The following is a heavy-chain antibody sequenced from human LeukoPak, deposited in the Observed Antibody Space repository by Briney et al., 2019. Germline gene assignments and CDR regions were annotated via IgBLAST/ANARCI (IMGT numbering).Heavy chain of an antibody. D-gene: IGHD5-24*01. CDR2: IYYSGST. CDR3: ARDSGDGYNYDY. CDR1: GGSISSSSYY. V-gene: IGHV4-61*01. J-gene: IGHJ4*02. Sequence: SETLSLTCTVSGGSISSSSYYWSWIRQPPGKGLEWIGYIYYSGSTNYNPSLKSRVTISVDTSKNQFSLKLSSVTAADTAVYYCARDSGDGYNYDYWGQGTLVTVSS.